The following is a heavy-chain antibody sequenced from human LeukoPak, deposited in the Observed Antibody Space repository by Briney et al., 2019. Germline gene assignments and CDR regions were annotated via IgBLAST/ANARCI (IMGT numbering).Heavy chain of an antibody. CDR1: GGSISSHY. D-gene: IGHD6-13*01. CDR3: ARHPIAAAAYDY. CDR2: IYYSGST. J-gene: IGHJ4*02. V-gene: IGHV4-59*08. Sequence: SETLSLTCTVSGGSISSHYWSWIRQPPGKGLEWIGYIYYSGSTNYNPSLKSRVTISVDTSKNQFSLKLSFVTAADTAVYYCARHPIAAAAYDYWGQGTLVTVSS.